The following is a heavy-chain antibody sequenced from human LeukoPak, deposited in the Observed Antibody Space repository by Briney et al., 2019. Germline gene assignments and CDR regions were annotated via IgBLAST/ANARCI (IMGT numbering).Heavy chain of an antibody. CDR3: ARVPGTRYFDL. Sequence: GGSLRLSCAASGFTFSSYWMHWVRQAPGKGLVWVSRIDYAGSSTTYADSVKGRFSISRDNAKNKLYLQMNSLRAEDTAVYYCARVPGTRYFDLWGRGTLVTVSS. CDR1: GFTFSSYW. D-gene: IGHD3-10*01. V-gene: IGHV3-74*01. J-gene: IGHJ2*01. CDR2: IDYAGSST.